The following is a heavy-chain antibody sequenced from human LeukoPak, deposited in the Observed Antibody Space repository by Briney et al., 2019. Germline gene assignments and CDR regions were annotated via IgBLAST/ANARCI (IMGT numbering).Heavy chain of an antibody. J-gene: IGHJ4*02. CDR2: IYSGGTT. V-gene: IGHV3-53*01. D-gene: IGHD6-13*01. Sequence: GGSLRLSCAVSGFTFSNAWMTWVRQAPGKGLECVSGIYSGGTTYYADSVKGRFTISRDNSKNTLYLQMNSLRAEDTAVYYCAKDLSQQLVFTADYWGQGTLVTVSS. CDR3: AKDLSQQLVFTADY. CDR1: GFTFSNAW.